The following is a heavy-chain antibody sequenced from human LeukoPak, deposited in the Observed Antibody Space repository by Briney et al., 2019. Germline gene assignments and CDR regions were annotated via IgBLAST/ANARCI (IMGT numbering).Heavy chain of an antibody. V-gene: IGHV4-61*02. Sequence: SETLSLTCTVSGGSISSGNSCWSWIRQPAGKGLEWVGRIHTSGSTYYNPSLKSRVTISVDTSKNQFSLKLSSVTAADTAVYYCARYGGNSIVGLYWGQGTLVTVSS. CDR2: IHTSGST. CDR1: GGSISSGNSC. D-gene: IGHD4-23*01. CDR3: ARYGGNSIVGLY. J-gene: IGHJ4*02.